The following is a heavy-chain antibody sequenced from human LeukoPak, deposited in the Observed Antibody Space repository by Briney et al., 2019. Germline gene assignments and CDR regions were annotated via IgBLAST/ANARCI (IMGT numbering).Heavy chain of an antibody. CDR2: IIPIFGTA. V-gene: IGHV1-69*05. CDR1: GGTFISYA. D-gene: IGHD2-21*02. CDR3: ARRGMTYCGGDCYSLNWFDP. J-gene: IGHJ5*02. Sequence: SVKVSCKASGGTFISYAISWVRQAPGQGLEWMGRIIPIFGTANYAQKFQGRVTITTDESTSTAYMELSSLRSEDTAVYHCARRGMTYCGGDCYSLNWFDPWGQGTLVTVSS.